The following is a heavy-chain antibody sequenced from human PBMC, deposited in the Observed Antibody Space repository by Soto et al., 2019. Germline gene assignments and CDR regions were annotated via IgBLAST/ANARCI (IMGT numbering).Heavy chain of an antibody. J-gene: IGHJ4*02. V-gene: IGHV1-58*01. CDR3: AADATAWQQMVPSDY. Sequence: ASVKVSFKASGFTFTSSAFQWVRQARGQRLEWIGWIAVGSGYTNYAQRFQDRVTLTRDMSTATTYMELSRLTSEDTAIYYCAADATAWQQMVPSDYWGQGTLVTVSS. D-gene: IGHD2-8*01. CDR1: GFTFTSSA. CDR2: IAVGSGYT.